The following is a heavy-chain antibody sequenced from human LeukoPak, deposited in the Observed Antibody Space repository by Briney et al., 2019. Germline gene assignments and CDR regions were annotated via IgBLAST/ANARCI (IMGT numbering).Heavy chain of an antibody. CDR2: IIPIFGTA. D-gene: IGHD2-2*01. V-gene: IGHV1-69*06. CDR1: GGTFSSYA. Sequence: GASVKVSCKASGGTFSSYAISWVRQAPGQGLEWMGGIIPIFGTANYAQKFQGRVTITADKSTSTAYMELSSLRSEDTAVYYCARTDIVVVPAASWGMGDWFDPWGQGTLVTVSS. CDR3: ARTDIVVVPAASWGMGDWFDP. J-gene: IGHJ5*02.